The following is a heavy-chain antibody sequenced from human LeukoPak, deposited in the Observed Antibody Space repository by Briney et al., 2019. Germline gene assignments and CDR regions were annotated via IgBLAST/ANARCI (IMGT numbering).Heavy chain of an antibody. D-gene: IGHD4-11*01. CDR3: ARDTTFTTVARPEYFQH. V-gene: IGHV1-18*01. CDR2: ISAYNGNT. J-gene: IGHJ1*01. Sequence: GASVKVSCKASGYTFTSYGISWVRQAPGQGLKWMGWISAYNGNTNYAPKLQGRVTMTTDTSTSTAYMELRSLRSDDTAVYYCARDTTFTTVARPEYFQHWGQGTLVTVSS. CDR1: GYTFTSYG.